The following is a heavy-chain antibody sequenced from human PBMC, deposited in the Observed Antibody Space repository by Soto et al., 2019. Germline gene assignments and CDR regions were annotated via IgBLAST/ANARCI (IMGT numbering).Heavy chain of an antibody. CDR2: ISYDGSNK. CDR3: VKDYGGYSGYVFDY. CDR1: GFTFSSYA. V-gene: IGHV3-30-3*01. Sequence: PGGSLRLSCAASGFTFSSYAMHWVRQAPGKGLEWVAVISYDGSNKYYADSVKGRFTISRDNSKNTLYLQMNSLRAEDTAVYYCVKDYGGYSGYVFDYCGQGTLVTVSS. J-gene: IGHJ4*02. D-gene: IGHD5-12*01.